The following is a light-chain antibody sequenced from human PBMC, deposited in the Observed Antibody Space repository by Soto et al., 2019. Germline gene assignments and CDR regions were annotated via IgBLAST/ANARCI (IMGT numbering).Light chain of an antibody. CDR1: QSVSSY. CDR2: DAS. V-gene: IGKV3-11*01. Sequence: EIVLTQSPATLSLSPGERATLSCRASQSVSSYLAWYQQKVGQSPRLLIYDASNRATGIPARFSGSGSGTDFTLTIISLEPEDVAVYSCQQRSNWPRTFGQGTKVEIK. CDR3: QQRSNWPRT. J-gene: IGKJ1*01.